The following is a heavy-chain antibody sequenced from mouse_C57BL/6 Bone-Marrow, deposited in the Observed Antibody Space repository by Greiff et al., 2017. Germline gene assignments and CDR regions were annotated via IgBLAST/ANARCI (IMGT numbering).Heavy chain of an antibody. D-gene: IGHD1-1*01. CDR2: IYPRDGST. Sequence: VQLQQSDAELVKPGASVKISCKVSGYTFTDHTIHWMKQRPEQGLEWIGYIYPRDGSTKYNEKFKSKATLTVDKPSSTAYMQLSSLTSEDSAVYYCARGDYGSSPSMDYWGQGTSVTVSS. CDR1: GYTFTDHT. J-gene: IGHJ4*01. CDR3: ARGDYGSSPSMDY. V-gene: IGHV1-78*01.